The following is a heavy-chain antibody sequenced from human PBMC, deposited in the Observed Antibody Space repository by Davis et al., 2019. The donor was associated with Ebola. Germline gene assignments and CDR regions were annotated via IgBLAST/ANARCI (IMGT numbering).Heavy chain of an antibody. V-gene: IGHV3-11*06. CDR2: ISLSGGNT. J-gene: IGHJ6*03. D-gene: IGHD3-3*01. Sequence: GESLKISCAASGFSFRDYYMNWVRQAPGKGLEWVSSISLSGGNTRYAGSVKGRFTISRDNAKNSLILQMNSLRAEDTAMYYCARNRRVSIFGVADMDVWGKGTTVTVSS. CDR3: ARNRRVSIFGVADMDV. CDR1: GFSFRDYY.